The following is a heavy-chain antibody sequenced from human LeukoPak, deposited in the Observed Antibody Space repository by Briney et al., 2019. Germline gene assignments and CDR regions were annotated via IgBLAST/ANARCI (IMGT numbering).Heavy chain of an antibody. CDR2: INPNSGGT. Sequence: GASVKVSCKASGYTFTGYYMHWVRQAPGQGLEWMGWINPNSGGTNYAQKFQGRVTMTRDTSISTAYMELSRLRSDDTAVYYCARAPDPRIAVAGTPSGYWGQGTLVTVSS. CDR3: ARAPDPRIAVAGTPSGY. J-gene: IGHJ4*02. V-gene: IGHV1-2*02. CDR1: GYTFTGYY. D-gene: IGHD6-19*01.